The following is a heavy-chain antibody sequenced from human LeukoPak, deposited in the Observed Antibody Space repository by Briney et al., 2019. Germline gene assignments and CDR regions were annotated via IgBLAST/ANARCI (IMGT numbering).Heavy chain of an antibody. CDR1: GGTFSSYA. CDR2: IIPIFGTA. D-gene: IGHD4-17*01. J-gene: IGHJ4*02. Sequence: GASVKVSCKASGGTFSSYAISWVRQAPGQGLEWMGGIIPIFGTANYAQKFQGRVTITADESTSNAYMELSSLRSEDTAVYYCARLEIPTVTTSDYWGQGTLVTVSS. CDR3: ARLEIPTVTTSDY. V-gene: IGHV1-69*13.